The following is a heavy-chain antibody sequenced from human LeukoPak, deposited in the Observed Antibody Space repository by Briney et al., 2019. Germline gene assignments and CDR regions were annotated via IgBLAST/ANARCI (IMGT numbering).Heavy chain of an antibody. J-gene: IGHJ3*02. CDR2: ISSSGSSI. CDR1: GLTFSSYE. D-gene: IGHD3-22*01. V-gene: IGHV3-48*03. CDR3: ARDSHKFDSSGYYPDAFDI. Sequence: SGGSLRLSCVASGLTFSSYEMNWVRQAPGKGLEWVSYISSSGSSIYYADSVKGRFTISRDNAKKSLYLQMHSLRAEDTAVYYCARDSHKFDSSGYYPDAFDIWGQGTMVTVSS.